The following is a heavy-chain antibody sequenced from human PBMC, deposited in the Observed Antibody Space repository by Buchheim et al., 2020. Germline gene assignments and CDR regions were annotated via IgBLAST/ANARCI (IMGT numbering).Heavy chain of an antibody. CDR3: ARGSGVRRSYSDLPPSSYFDY. D-gene: IGHD6-6*01. J-gene: IGHJ4*02. Sequence: EVQLVESGGGLVQPGGSLRLSCSASGFTFSNYWMSWVRQAPGEGLEWVANIRQDGSEKYHVDAVKGRFIISRDNDFNSLYLQMKSLRAEDTAVYYCARGSGVRRSYSDLPPSSYFDYWGQGSL. CDR1: GFTFSNYW. V-gene: IGHV3-7*01. CDR2: IRQDGSEK.